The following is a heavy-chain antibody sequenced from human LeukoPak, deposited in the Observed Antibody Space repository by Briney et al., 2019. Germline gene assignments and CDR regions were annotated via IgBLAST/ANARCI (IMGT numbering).Heavy chain of an antibody. V-gene: IGHV4-34*01. CDR3: AKLPRGDYYYYMDV. J-gene: IGHJ6*03. CDR2: INYSGST. CDR1: GGSFSGYY. D-gene: IGHD3-10*01. Sequence: SETLSLTCAVYGGSFSGYYWSWIRQPPGKGLEWIGEINYSGSTNYNPSLKSRVTISVDTSKNQFSLKLSSVTAADTAVYYCAKLPRGDYYYYMDVWGKGTTVTVSS.